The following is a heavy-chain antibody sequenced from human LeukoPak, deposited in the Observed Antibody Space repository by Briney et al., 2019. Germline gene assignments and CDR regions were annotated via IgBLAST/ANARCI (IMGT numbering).Heavy chain of an antibody. Sequence: PGGSLRLSCAASGFTASSNYMSWVRQAPGKGLEWVSVIYSGGSTYYADSVKGRFTISRDNSKNTLYLQMNSLRAEDTAVYYCASSYGDYVSYFDYWGQGTLVTVSS. CDR1: GFTASSNY. CDR3: ASSYGDYVSYFDY. CDR2: IYSGGST. V-gene: IGHV3-66*01. D-gene: IGHD4-17*01. J-gene: IGHJ4*02.